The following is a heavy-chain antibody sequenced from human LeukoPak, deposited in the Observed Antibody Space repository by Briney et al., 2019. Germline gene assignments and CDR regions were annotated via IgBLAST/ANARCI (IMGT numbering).Heavy chain of an antibody. J-gene: IGHJ4*02. CDR3: ARAYSSSWYLLDY. Sequence: KPGGSLRLSCAASGFTFSSYSMNWVRQAPGKGLEWVSSISSSSSYIYYADSVKGRFTISRDNAKNSLYLQMNSLRAEDTAVYYCARAYSSSWYLLDYWGQGTLATVSS. D-gene: IGHD6-13*01. V-gene: IGHV3-21*01. CDR1: GFTFSSYS. CDR2: ISSSSSYI.